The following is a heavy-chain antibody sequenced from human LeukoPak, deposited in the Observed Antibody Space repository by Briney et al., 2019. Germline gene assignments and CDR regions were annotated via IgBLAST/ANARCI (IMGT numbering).Heavy chain of an antibody. CDR2: ISSSGGNT. CDR3: ARGTYYGILTGFDY. CDR1: GFTFSSYS. Sequence: GGSLRLSCAASGFTFSSYSMNWVRQAPGKGLEWVSSISSSGGNTYYADSVKGRFTISRDNSKNSLYLQMNSLRAEDTAVYYCARGTYYGILTGFDYWRQGTLVTVSS. J-gene: IGHJ4*02. V-gene: IGHV3-21*01. D-gene: IGHD3-9*01.